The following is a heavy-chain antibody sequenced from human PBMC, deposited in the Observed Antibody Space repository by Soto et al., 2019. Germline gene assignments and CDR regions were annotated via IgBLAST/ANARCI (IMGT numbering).Heavy chain of an antibody. CDR2: ISWNSGSI. J-gene: IGHJ2*01. Sequence: DVQLVESGGGLVQPGRSLRLSCAASGFTFDDYAMHWVRQAPGKGLEWVSGISWNSGSIGYADSVKGRFTISRDNAKNSLYLKMNSLRAEDTALYYCAKEYPATGYFDLWGCGTLVTVSS. CDR1: GFTFDDYA. V-gene: IGHV3-9*01. CDR3: AKEYPATGYFDL. D-gene: IGHD1-26*01.